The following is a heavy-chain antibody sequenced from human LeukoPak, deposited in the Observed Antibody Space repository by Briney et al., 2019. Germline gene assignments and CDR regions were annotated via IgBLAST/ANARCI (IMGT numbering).Heavy chain of an antibody. CDR1: GFAFSDYA. V-gene: IGHV3-30-3*01. CDR2: ISYDGSNK. CDR3: ARDESTVATGPDY. Sequence: PGGSLRLSCAASGFAFSDYAMHWVRQAPGKGLEWVAVISYDGSNKYYADSVKGRFTISRENSKNTLYLQMNSLRREDTAVYYCARDESTVATGPDYWGQGTLVTVSS. D-gene: IGHD5-12*01. J-gene: IGHJ4*02.